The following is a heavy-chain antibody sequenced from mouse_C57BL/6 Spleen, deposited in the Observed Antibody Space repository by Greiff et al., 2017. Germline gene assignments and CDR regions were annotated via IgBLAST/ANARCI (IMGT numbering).Heavy chain of an antibody. CDR3: ARGYYSNQHFDD. J-gene: IGHJ2*01. CDR2: IWSGGST. Sequence: VQLQESGPGLVQPSQSLSITCTVSGFSLTSYGVHWVRQSPGKGLEWLGVIWSGGSTDYNAAFISRLSISKDNSKSQVFFKMNSLQADDTAIYYCARGYYSNQHFDDWGQGTTLTVSS. V-gene: IGHV2-2*01. CDR1: GFSLTSYG. D-gene: IGHD2-5*01.